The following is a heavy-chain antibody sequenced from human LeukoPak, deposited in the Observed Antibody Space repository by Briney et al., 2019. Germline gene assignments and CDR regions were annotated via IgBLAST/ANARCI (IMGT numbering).Heavy chain of an antibody. CDR1: GGTFSSYA. CDR3: ARDDRRNFDY. V-gene: IGHV1-69*05. Sequence: ASVKVSCKASGGTFSSYAISWVRQAPGQGLEWMGRIIPIFGTANYAQKFQGRVTITTDESTSTAYMELSSLRSEDTAVCYCARDDRRNFDYWGQGTLVTVSS. D-gene: IGHD1-14*01. J-gene: IGHJ4*02. CDR2: IIPIFGTA.